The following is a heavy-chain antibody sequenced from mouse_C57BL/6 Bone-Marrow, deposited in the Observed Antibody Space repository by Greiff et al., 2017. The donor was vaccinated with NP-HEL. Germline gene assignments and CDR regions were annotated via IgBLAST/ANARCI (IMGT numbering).Heavy chain of an antibody. CDR1: GFTFSDFY. CDR2: SRNKANDYTT. CDR3: ARDNWDWYFDV. V-gene: IGHV7-1*01. J-gene: IGHJ1*03. Sequence: EVRVGEAGGGLVQSGRSLRLSCATSGFTFSDFYMEWVRQAPGKGLEWIAASRNKANDYTTEYSASVKGRFIVSRDTSQSILYLQMNALRAEDTAIYYCARDNWDWYFDVWGTGTTVTVSS. D-gene: IGHD4-1*01.